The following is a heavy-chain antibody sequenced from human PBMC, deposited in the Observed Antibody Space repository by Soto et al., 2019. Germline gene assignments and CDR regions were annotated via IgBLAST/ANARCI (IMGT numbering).Heavy chain of an antibody. V-gene: IGHV2-5*01. CDR3: AHRGGATVGLYYFDY. CDR1: GFSLSTTGVG. D-gene: IGHD3-16*01. J-gene: IGHJ4*02. Sequence: SGPTLVNPTQTLTLTCTFSGFSLSTTGVGVSWIRQPPGKALEWLALIYWHDDKRYSPSLKSRLTITKDTSKNQVVLTMTNMDPVDTATYYGAHRGGATVGLYYFDYWGQGALVTAPQ. CDR2: IYWHDDK.